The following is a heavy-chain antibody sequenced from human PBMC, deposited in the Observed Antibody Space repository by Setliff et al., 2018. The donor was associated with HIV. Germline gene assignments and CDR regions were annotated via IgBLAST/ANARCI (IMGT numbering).Heavy chain of an antibody. J-gene: IGHJ4*02. CDR3: ATMSRSSRNWAIFDY. V-gene: IGHV1-69*08. CDR2: IIPIIDTT. D-gene: IGHD6-13*01. Sequence: GASVKVSCKTSGGSFDMHTISWVRQAPGQRLEFVGRIIPIIDTTNYAQKFQGRVTITADKSANTTYMELRSLRSEDTAIYYCATMSRSSRNWAIFDYWGQGVLVTVSS. CDR1: GGSFDMHT.